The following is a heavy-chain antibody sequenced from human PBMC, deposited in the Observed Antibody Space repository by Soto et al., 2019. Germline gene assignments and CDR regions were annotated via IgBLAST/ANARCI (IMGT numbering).Heavy chain of an antibody. CDR3: AANGYCSGGSCSVDY. Sequence: QVQLVQSGAEVKKPGSSVKVSCKASGGTFSSYAISWVRQTPGQGLEWMGGIIPIFGTANYAQKFQGRVTITADESTSTAYMELSSLRSEDTAVYYCAANGYCSGGSCSVDYWGQGTLVTVSS. D-gene: IGHD2-15*01. CDR2: IIPIFGTA. CDR1: GGTFSSYA. J-gene: IGHJ4*02. V-gene: IGHV1-69*01.